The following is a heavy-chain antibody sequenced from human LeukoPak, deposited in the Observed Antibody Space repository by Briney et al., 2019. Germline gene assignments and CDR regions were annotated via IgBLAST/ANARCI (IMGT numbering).Heavy chain of an antibody. J-gene: IGHJ4*02. D-gene: IGHD6-13*01. CDR2: ISSSSSTI. CDR3: ARDQGSSWYYSREDYFDY. Sequence: GGSLRLSCAASGFTFSSYSMNWVRQAPGKGLEWVSYISSSSSTIYYADSVKGRFTISRDNAKNSLYLQMNSLRAEDTAVYYCARDQGSSWYYSREDYFDYWGQGTLVTVSS. CDR1: GFTFSSYS. V-gene: IGHV3-48*01.